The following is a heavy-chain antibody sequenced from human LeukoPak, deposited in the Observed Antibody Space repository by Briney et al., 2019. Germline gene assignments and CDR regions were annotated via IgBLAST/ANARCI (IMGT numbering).Heavy chain of an antibody. CDR2: IYYSGST. CDR3: ARSQYSPIDY. CDR1: GGSISGYY. D-gene: IGHD5-18*01. V-gene: IGHV4-59*08. J-gene: IGHJ4*02. Sequence: SETLSLTCTVSGGSISGYYWSWIRQPPGKGLEWIGYIYYSGSTYYNPSLKSRVTISVDTSKNQFSLKLSSVTAADTAVYYCARSQYSPIDYWGQGTLVTVSS.